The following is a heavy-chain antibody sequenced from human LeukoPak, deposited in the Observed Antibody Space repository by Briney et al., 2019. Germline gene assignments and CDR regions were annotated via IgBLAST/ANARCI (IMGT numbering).Heavy chain of an antibody. CDR3: ARGGGSSWCLDC. Sequence: PGGSLRLSCAASEFTFSSYEMNWVRQAPGKGLEWVSYISTSDTTIYYADSVKGRFTISRDNAKNSLYLQMNSLRVEDTAVYYCARGGGSSWCLDCWGQGTLVTVSS. J-gene: IGHJ4*02. V-gene: IGHV3-48*03. CDR1: EFTFSSYE. CDR2: ISTSDTTI. D-gene: IGHD6-13*01.